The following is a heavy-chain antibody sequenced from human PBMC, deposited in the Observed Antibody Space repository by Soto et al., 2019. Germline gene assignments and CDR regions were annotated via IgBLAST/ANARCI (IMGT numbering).Heavy chain of an antibody. D-gene: IGHD3-22*01. CDR2: INPSGGST. V-gene: IGHV1-46*01. J-gene: IGHJ3*02. CDR3: ARAHYDSSGSGGAFDI. CDR1: GYTFTSYY. Sequence: ASVKVCCKASGYTFTSYYMHWVRQAPGQGLEWMGIINPSGGSTSYAQKFQGRVTMTRDTSTSTVYMELSSLRSEDTAVYYCARAHYDSSGSGGAFDIWGQGTMVTVSS.